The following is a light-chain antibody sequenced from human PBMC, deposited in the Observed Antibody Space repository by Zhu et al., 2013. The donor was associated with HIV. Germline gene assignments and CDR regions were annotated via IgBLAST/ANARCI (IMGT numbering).Light chain of an antibody. CDR2: GTS. V-gene: IGKV3D-20*02. CDR1: QSVTSTS. Sequence: ENVLTQSPGTLSLSPGERATLSCRASQSVTSTSLAWYQQKPGQAPRLLIYGTSNRATGIPDRFSGSGSGTDFTLTINRLEPEDFAVYYCQHRSSWSLTFGGGTKVEIK. J-gene: IGKJ4*01. CDR3: QHRSSWSLT.